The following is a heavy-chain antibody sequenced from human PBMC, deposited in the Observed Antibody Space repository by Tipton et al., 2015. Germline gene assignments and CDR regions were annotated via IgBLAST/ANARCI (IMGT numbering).Heavy chain of an antibody. Sequence: TLSLTCTVSGASLSGGTYYWTWIRQPPGKGLEWIGSLYFSGSTYYNPSLKSRVTISIDRFKNQFSLKLSSVTAADTAVYYCASPSLPHDRGDYYFQSWGQGSLVTVSS. CDR3: ASPSLPHDRGDYYFQS. D-gene: IGHD2-21*02. V-gene: IGHV4-39*01. CDR2: LYFSGST. J-gene: IGHJ4*02. CDR1: GASLSGGTYY.